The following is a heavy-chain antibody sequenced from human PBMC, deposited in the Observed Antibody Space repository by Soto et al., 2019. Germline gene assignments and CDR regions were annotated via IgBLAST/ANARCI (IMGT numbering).Heavy chain of an antibody. CDR3: ASHESGGSYWYFAL. CDR1: GFTVSSKY. CDR2: MYSGGTT. D-gene: IGHD2-15*01. J-gene: IGHJ2*01. Sequence: EVQLVESGGGLIQPGESLRLSCTASGFTVSSKYMSWVRQAPGKGLEWVSVMYSGGTTYYADSVKGRFTISRDNSKNILYLQMNSLKAEDTAVYYCASHESGGSYWYFALWGRGTLVTVSS. V-gene: IGHV3-53*01.